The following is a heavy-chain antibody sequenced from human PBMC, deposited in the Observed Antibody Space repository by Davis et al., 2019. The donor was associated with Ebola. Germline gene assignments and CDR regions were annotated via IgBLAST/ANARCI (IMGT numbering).Heavy chain of an antibody. J-gene: IGHJ4*02. Sequence: GESLKISCAASGFTFSYYSMHWVRLRPGKGLEWVSHITDHGGSTKYAEPVKGRFTISRDNARNSLFLQMNSLRDEDTAFYYCAKGTAWTMDRYFDHWGQGTLVTVSS. CDR1: GFTFSYYS. CDR2: ITDHGGST. D-gene: IGHD4/OR15-4a*01. CDR3: AKGTAWTMDRYFDH. V-gene: IGHV3-74*01.